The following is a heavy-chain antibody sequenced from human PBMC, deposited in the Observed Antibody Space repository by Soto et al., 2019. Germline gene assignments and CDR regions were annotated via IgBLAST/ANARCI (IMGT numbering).Heavy chain of an antibody. V-gene: IGHV1-69*13. CDR3: ARDSLDFWSGYPKRGYYYYGMDV. J-gene: IGHJ6*02. D-gene: IGHD3-3*01. CDR1: GGTFSSYA. CDR2: IIPIFGTS. Sequence: SVKVSCKSSGGTFSSYAISWVRQAPGQGLDWMGGIIPIFGTSNYAQKFQGRFTITADESTSTAYMELSSLRSEDTAVYYCARDSLDFWSGYPKRGYYYYGMDVWGQGTTVTV.